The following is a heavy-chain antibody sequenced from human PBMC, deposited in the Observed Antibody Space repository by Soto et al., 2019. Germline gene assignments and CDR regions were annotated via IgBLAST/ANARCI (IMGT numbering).Heavy chain of an antibody. D-gene: IGHD4-17*01. CDR1: GVSLSAHGVG. V-gene: IGHV2-5*02. Sequence: QITLKESGPTLVNPTQTLTLTCTFSGVSLSAHGVGVGWIRQPPGKALEWLALIYWDDDKRYSPSLKSRLTTTKDTSKNQVVLTMTNMVPVDTATYFCAHSDYGDYFDYWGQGTLVTVSS. J-gene: IGHJ4*02. CDR3: AHSDYGDYFDY. CDR2: IYWDDDK.